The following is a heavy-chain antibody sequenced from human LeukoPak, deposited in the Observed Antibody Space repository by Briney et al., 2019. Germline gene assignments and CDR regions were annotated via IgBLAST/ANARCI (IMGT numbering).Heavy chain of an antibody. J-gene: IGHJ3*02. V-gene: IGHV4-59*01. Sequence: SETLSLTCTVSGGSISTYYWNWIRQAPGKGLEWIGYVYSIGRTNSNPTLRSRVTISVDTSKNQFSLRLTSVTAADTAVYYCAREHSVGGGLDAFDMCGQGTMVTVSS. D-gene: IGHD3-16*01. CDR2: VYSIGRT. CDR1: GGSISTYY. CDR3: AREHSVGGGLDAFDM.